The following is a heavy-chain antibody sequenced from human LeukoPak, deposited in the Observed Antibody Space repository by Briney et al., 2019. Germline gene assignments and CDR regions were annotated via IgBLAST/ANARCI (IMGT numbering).Heavy chain of an antibody. D-gene: IGHD3-22*01. V-gene: IGHV4-31*03. J-gene: IGHJ3*02. CDR2: IFYNGNT. CDR3: VRNFDSYNAFDI. Sequence: SQTLSLTCTVSGGSISIGGYYWSWIRQHPGRGLEWIGYIFYNGNTYYNPSLKSRLTISGDTSENQFSLKLSSVTAADTAVYYCVRNFDSYNAFDIWGQGTMVTVSS. CDR1: GGSISIGGYY.